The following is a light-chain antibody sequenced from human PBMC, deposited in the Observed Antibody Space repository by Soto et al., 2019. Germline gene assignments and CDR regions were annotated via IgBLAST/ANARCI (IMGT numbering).Light chain of an antibody. Sequence: EIVLTQSPGTLSLSPVERATLACRASQRVSSSYFAGYQQKPGQAPMLLIYGASSRAAGIPDRFSGSGSGTDFTLTISRLEPEDFAVYYCQQYGSSPMYTCGQGTKLEIK. CDR2: GAS. CDR3: QQYGSSPMYT. CDR1: QRVSSSY. J-gene: IGKJ2*01. V-gene: IGKV3-20*01.